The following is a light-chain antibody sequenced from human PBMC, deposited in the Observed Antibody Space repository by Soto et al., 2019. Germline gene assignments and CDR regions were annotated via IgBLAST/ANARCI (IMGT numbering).Light chain of an antibody. V-gene: IGKV3-11*01. J-gene: IGKJ1*01. Sequence: EIVLTQSPATLSLSPGEGATLSCRASQSVSSYLAWYQQKPGQAPRLLIYDASNRATGIPARFSGSGSGTDSTLIISSLEPEDFALYYCQPRSNWPVTFGLGTKV. CDR2: DAS. CDR3: QPRSNWPVT. CDR1: QSVSSY.